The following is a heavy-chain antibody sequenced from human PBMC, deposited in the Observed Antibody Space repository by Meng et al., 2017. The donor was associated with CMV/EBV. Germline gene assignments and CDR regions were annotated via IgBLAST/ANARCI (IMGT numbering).Heavy chain of an antibody. D-gene: IGHD1-26*01. Sequence: ASVKISCKASGYTFTSYGISWVRQDPGQGLEWRGWISAYNGNTNYAQKLQGRVTMTTDTSTNTAHMELRSLRSDDTAVYYCARDSTATRPKPFDYWGQGTLVTVSS. CDR2: ISAYNGNT. V-gene: IGHV1-18*01. CDR3: ARDSTATRPKPFDY. J-gene: IGHJ4*02. CDR1: GYTFTSYG.